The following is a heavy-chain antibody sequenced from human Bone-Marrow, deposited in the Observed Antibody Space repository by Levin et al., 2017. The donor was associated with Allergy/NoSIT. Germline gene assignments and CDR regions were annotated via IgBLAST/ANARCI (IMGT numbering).Heavy chain of an antibody. D-gene: IGHD2-2*01. Sequence: GGSLRLSCAASGFTFSNSAMTCVRHAPGRGLEWVSSISESGVSTYYGDFAKGRFTISRDNSKNMLYLHMNSLRAEDTAVYYCAKDKHASTQGWSDPWGQGTLVTVSS. CDR2: ISESGVST. CDR3: AKDKHASTQGWSDP. J-gene: IGHJ5*02. CDR1: GFTFSNSA. V-gene: IGHV3-23*01.